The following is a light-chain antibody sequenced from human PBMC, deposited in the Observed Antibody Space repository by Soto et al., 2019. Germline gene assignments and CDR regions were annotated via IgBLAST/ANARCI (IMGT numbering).Light chain of an antibody. V-gene: IGLV2-14*01. CDR3: SSYSGRNLQVYV. Sequence: ALAQPASVSGFPGQSITISCTGTSSDVGGYDRVSWYQQLPGKAPQLVIYEVSRRPSGISSRFSASKSGNTASLTISGLQAEDEADYYCSSYSGRNLQVYVFGTGTKVTVL. CDR1: SSDVGGYDR. CDR2: EVS. J-gene: IGLJ1*01.